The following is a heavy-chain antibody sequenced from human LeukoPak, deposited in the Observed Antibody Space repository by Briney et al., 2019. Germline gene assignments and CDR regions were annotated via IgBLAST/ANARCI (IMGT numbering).Heavy chain of an antibody. CDR3: ARGDIAVAGTSFCDY. Sequence: GASVKVSCKASGGTFSSYAISWVRQAPGQGLEWMGRIIPILGIANYAQKFQGRVTITADKSTSTAYMELSSLRSEDTAVYYCARGDIAVAGTSFCDYWGQGTLVTVSS. CDR2: IIPILGIA. CDR1: GGTFSSYA. J-gene: IGHJ4*02. D-gene: IGHD6-19*01. V-gene: IGHV1-69*04.